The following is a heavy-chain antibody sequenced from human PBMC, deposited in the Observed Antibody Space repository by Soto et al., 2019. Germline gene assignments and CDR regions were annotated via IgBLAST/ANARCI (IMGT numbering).Heavy chain of an antibody. V-gene: IGHV3-74*01. Sequence: GGSLRLSCAASGFTFSNYWMHWVRQAPGKGLVWVSRINSDGSSASYADSVKGRFTISRDNAKNTLYLQMNSLRAEDTAVYYCARDTLELLYYFDYWGQGTLVTVSS. CDR1: GFTFSNYW. J-gene: IGHJ4*02. CDR3: ARDTLELLYYFDY. D-gene: IGHD1-7*01. CDR2: INSDGSSA.